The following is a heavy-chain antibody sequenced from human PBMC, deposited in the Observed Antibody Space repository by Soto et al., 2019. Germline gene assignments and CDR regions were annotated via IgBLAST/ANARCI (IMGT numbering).Heavy chain of an antibody. CDR1: VFPFGANA. CDR2: LSNTGRRT. D-gene: IGHD1-26*01. Sequence: EVQVLESGGGLVQPGGSLRLSCVVSVFPFGANAMSWVRQAPGKGLEWVSGLSNTGRRTSYADSVRGRFNISRDNSENTVYLQMNSLRVEDTAVYYCATEMGATQGPFDNWGQGTLVTVSS. V-gene: IGHV3-23*01. J-gene: IGHJ4*02. CDR3: ATEMGATQGPFDN.